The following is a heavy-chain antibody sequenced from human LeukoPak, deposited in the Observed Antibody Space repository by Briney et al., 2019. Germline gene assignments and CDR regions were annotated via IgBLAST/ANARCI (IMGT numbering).Heavy chain of an antibody. D-gene: IGHD1-26*01. J-gene: IGHJ5*01. Sequence: ASVKVSCKASGYTFTSYGISWVRQAPGQGLEWMGWISAYNGNTNYAQKLQGRVTMTTDTSTSTAYMELRSLRSDDTAVYYCAREAATPYSGSYYNWFDSWGQGTLVTVSS. CDR3: AREAATPYSGSYYNWFDS. V-gene: IGHV1-18*01. CDR2: ISAYNGNT. CDR1: GYTFTSYG.